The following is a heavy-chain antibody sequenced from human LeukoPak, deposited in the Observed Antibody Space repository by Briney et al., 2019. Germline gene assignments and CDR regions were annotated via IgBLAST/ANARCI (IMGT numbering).Heavy chain of an antibody. D-gene: IGHD6-13*01. CDR3: ARSRYFSSSWYWFDP. Sequence: ASVKVSCKASGGTFSSYAISWVRRAPGQGLEWMGRIIPILGIANYAQKFQGRVTITADKSTSTAYMELSSLRSEDTAVYYCARSRYFSSSWYWFDPWGQGTLVTVSS. V-gene: IGHV1-69*04. J-gene: IGHJ5*02. CDR1: GGTFSSYA. CDR2: IIPILGIA.